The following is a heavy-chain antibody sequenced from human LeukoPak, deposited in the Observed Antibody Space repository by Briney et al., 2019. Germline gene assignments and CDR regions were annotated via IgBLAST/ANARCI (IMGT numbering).Heavy chain of an antibody. CDR1: VYTYTSYA. J-gene: IGHJ3*02. V-gene: IGHV7-4-1*02. Sequence: ASVKVSRKASVYTYTSYAMNWVRQAPGQGLEWMGWINTNTENPTYAQGFTGRFVFSLDTSVSTAYLQISSLEAEDTAVYYCARGGYCSSISCYANAFDIWGQGTMVTVSS. D-gene: IGHD2-2*01. CDR2: INTNTENP. CDR3: ARGGYCSSISCYANAFDI.